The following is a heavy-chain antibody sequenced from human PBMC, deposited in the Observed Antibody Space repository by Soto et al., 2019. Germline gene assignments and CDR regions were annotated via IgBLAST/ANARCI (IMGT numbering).Heavy chain of an antibody. CDR1: GGSISSYY. J-gene: IGHJ6*03. V-gene: IGHV4-59*08. D-gene: IGHD6-19*01. CDR3: ARRRQSSYYYYIDV. CDR2: IYYSGST. Sequence: SETLSLTCTVSGGSISSYYWSWIRQPPGKGLEWIGYIYYSGSTNYNPSLKSRVTISVDTSKNQFSLTLSSVTAADTAVYYCARRRQSSYYYYIDVWCKGTTVTVSS.